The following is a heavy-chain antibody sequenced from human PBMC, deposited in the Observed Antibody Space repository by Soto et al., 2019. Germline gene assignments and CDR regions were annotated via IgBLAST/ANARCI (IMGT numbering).Heavy chain of an antibody. CDR1: GFTFRSYG. J-gene: IGHJ6*02. CDR2: MSFDGSNK. CDR3: AKEFGWELQLSHPYYNSGMDV. D-gene: IGHD1-1*01. V-gene: IGHV3-30*18. Sequence: GESLKISCAASGFTFRSYGMHWVRQAPGKGLEWVALMSFDGSNKYYADSVRGRFTISSDNSKSTLYLQMDILRPEDTAVYYCAKEFGWELQLSHPYYNSGMDVWGQGTTVTVPS.